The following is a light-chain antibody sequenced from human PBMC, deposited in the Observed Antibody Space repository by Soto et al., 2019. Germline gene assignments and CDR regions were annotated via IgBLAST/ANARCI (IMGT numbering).Light chain of an antibody. Sequence: ESVLTQSPGTLSLSPGERATLACRGSQSVSSSYLAWYQQQPGQAPRLIIYGASNRATGIPDRFSGSGSGTDFTLTISRLEPEDFAVYYCQRLGAFGQGTKVEIK. J-gene: IGKJ1*01. V-gene: IGKV3-20*01. CDR1: QSVSSSY. CDR3: QRLGA. CDR2: GAS.